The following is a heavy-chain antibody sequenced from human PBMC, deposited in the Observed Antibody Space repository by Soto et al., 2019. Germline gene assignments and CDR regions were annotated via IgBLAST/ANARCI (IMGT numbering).Heavy chain of an antibody. V-gene: IGHV1-18*01. D-gene: IGHD3-10*01. Sequence: QVQLVQSGAEVKKPGASVKVSCKASGYTFTNFGISWVRQAPGQGHEWMGWISASSGYTDYAQKFQGRVTMTTDTSTSTAYMEVRRLRFLDTTGYDCARAGTPIDYWGQGTRVTVSP. J-gene: IGHJ4*02. CDR1: GYTFTNFG. CDR3: ARAGTPIDY. CDR2: ISASSGYT.